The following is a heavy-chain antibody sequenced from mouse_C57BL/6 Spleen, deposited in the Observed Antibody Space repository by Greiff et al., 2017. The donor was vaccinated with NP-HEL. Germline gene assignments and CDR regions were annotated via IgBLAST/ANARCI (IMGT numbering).Heavy chain of an antibody. CDR1: GFTFSSYG. D-gene: IGHD1-1*01. CDR3: ARDGSSSWYFDV. Sequence: EVQVVESGGDLVKPGGSLKLSCAASGFTFSSYGMSWVRQTPDKRLEWVATISSGGSYTYYPDSVKGRFTISRDNAKNTLYLQMSSLKSEDTAMYYCARDGSSSWYFDVWGTGTTVTVSS. J-gene: IGHJ1*03. CDR2: ISSGGSYT. V-gene: IGHV5-6*01.